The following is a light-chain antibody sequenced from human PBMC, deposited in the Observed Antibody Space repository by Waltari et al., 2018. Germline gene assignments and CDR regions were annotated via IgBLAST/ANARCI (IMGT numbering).Light chain of an antibody. J-gene: IGLJ2*01. CDR3: QVSDSTADLVV. CDR2: YDS. CDR1: NIGGYS. Sequence: SYVLTQPPSVSVAPGETSRITCGGDNIGGYSVHWYQQKPGQAPVLVLYYDSTRPSGIPERFSGSNFGNTATLTISRVEAGDEADYYCQVSDSTADLVVFGGGTKLTVL. V-gene: IGLV3-21*04.